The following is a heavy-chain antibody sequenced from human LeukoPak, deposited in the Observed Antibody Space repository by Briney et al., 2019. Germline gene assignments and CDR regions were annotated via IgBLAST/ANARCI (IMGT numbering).Heavy chain of an antibody. CDR2: IGTAGDT. D-gene: IGHD3-10*01. Sequence: GGSLRLSCAASGFTFSSYGMHWVRQATGKGLEWVSAIGTAGDTYYPGSVKGRFTISRENAKNSLYLQMNSLRAGDTAVYYCARGSVNDAFDIWGQGTMVTVSS. V-gene: IGHV3-13*01. CDR1: GFTFSSYG. CDR3: ARGSVNDAFDI. J-gene: IGHJ3*02.